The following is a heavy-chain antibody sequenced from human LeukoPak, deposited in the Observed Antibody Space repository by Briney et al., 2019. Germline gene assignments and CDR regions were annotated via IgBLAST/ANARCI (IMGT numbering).Heavy chain of an antibody. D-gene: IGHD1-26*01. Sequence: SVEVSCKASGGTFSSYAISWVRQAPGQGLEWMGGIIPIFGTASYAQKFQGRVTITADKSTSTAYMELSSLRAEDTAVYYCAKGSGWEMSYYYYYMDVWGKGTTVTISS. V-gene: IGHV1-69*06. J-gene: IGHJ6*03. CDR2: IIPIFGTA. CDR1: GGTFSSYA. CDR3: AKGSGWEMSYYYYYMDV.